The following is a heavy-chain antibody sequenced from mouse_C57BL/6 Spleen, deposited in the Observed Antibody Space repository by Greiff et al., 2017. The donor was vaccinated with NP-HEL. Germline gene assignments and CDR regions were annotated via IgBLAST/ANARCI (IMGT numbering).Heavy chain of an antibody. V-gene: IGHV1-50*01. CDR3: ARRYYGRGGNYFDY. CDR2: IDPSDSYT. CDR1: GYTFTSYW. D-gene: IGHD1-1*01. Sequence: VQLQQPGAELVKPGASVKLSCKASGYTFTSYWMQWVKQRPGQGLEWIGEIDPSDSYTNYNQKFKGKATLTVDTSSSTAYMQLSSLTSEDSAVYYCARRYYGRGGNYFDYWGQGTTLTVSS. J-gene: IGHJ2*01.